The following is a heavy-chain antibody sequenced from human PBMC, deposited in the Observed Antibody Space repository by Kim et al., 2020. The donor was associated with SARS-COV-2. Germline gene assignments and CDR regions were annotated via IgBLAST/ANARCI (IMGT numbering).Heavy chain of an antibody. J-gene: IGHJ4*02. V-gene: IGHV4-39*07. Sequence: SETLSLTCTVSGGSISSSSYYWGWIRQPPGKGLEWIGSIYYSGSTYYNPSLKSRVTISVDTSKNQFSLKLSSVTAADTAVYYCARVIEPGVNDYWGQGTLVTVSS. CDR2: IYYSGST. CDR1: GGSISSSSYY. D-gene: IGHD2-21*01. CDR3: ARVIEPGVNDY.